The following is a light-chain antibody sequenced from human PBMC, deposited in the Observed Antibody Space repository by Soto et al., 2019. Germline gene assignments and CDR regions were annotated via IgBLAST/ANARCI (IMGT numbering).Light chain of an antibody. V-gene: IGKV3-15*01. J-gene: IGKJ2*01. CDR2: GAS. CDR1: QSVGST. Sequence: EIVMTQSPATLSVSPGERATLSCRASQSVGSTLAWYQQKLGQAPRLLIYGASTRATGVPARFRGSGSGTEFTLTISSLQSEDFAVYYCQQYNSWPPAAFGQGTKLEIK. CDR3: QQYNSWPPAA.